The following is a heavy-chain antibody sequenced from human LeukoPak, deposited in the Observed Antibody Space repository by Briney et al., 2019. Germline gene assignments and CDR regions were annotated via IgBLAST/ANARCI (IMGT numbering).Heavy chain of an antibody. CDR1: GYTFTSYF. CDR2: INPSGGST. V-gene: IGHV1-46*01. D-gene: IGHD4-17*01. CDR3: ARMHDYGDYQYAFDI. J-gene: IGHJ3*02. Sequence: ASVKVSCKASGYTFTSYFMHWVRQAPGQGLEWMGIINPSGGSTSYAQKFQGRVTMTRDTSTSTPYMELRSLRSEDTAVYYCARMHDYGDYQYAFDIWGQGTMVTVSS.